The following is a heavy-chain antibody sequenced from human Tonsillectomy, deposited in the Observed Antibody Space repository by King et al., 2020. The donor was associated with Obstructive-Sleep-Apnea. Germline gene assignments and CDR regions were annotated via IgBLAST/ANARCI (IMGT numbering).Heavy chain of an antibody. J-gene: IGHJ4*02. D-gene: IGHD3-16*01. CDR3: VRDGGYWPIDY. CDR2: VDYTGAS. CDR1: GGSIDINNYY. Sequence: LQLQESGPGLVKPSETLSLTCTVSGGSIDINNYYWGWVRQSPEKGREWIGSVDYTGASNYNPSLMSRLTMSKDTSKNQFSLKLTSVTAADTAVYYCVRDGGYWPIDYWGQGTLVTVSS. V-gene: IGHV4-39*07.